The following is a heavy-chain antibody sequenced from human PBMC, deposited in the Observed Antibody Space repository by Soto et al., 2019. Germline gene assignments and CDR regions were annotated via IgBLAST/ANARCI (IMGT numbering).Heavy chain of an antibody. V-gene: IGHV1-46*01. CDR2: INPSGGST. Sequence: GASVKVSCKASGYTLTNYYMHWVRQAPGQGLEWMGVINPSGGSTTYAQKFQGRVTMTRDTSTSTVYMELSSLISEDTTEYYCAREASKYSGMDVWGQGTTVTVSS. CDR1: GYTLTNYY. CDR3: AREASKYSGMDV. D-gene: IGHD2-21*01. J-gene: IGHJ6*02.